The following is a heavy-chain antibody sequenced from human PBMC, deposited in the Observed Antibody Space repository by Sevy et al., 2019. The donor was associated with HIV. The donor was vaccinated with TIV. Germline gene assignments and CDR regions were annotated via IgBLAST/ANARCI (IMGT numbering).Heavy chain of an antibody. D-gene: IGHD5-12*01. Sequence: ASVKVSCKASGGTFSSYAISWVRQAPGQGLEWMGGIIPIFGTANYAQKFQGRVTITEDESTSTAYMELSSLRSEDTAVYYCASAREGGRDGYNMVYWGQGTLVTVSS. CDR1: GGTFSSYA. J-gene: IGHJ4*02. CDR2: IIPIFGTA. V-gene: IGHV1-69*13. CDR3: ASAREGGRDGYNMVY.